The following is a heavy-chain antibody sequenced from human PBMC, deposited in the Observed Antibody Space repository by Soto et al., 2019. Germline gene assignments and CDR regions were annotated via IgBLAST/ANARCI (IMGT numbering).Heavy chain of an antibody. V-gene: IGHV4-4*07. D-gene: IGHD1-1*01. J-gene: IGHJ4*02. Sequence: QVQLQESGPGLVKPSETLSLTCTVAGGSISSYYWRWSRQPAGKGLEWIGRIYTSGSTNYNPSLKSRVTMSEDTSKNQFSLKLSSVTAADTAVYYCARAGTTISRFDYWGQGTLVTVSS. CDR3: ARAGTTISRFDY. CDR2: IYTSGST. CDR1: GGSISSYY.